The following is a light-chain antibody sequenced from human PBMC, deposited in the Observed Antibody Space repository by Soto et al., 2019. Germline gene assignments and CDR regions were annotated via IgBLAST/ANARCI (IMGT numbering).Light chain of an antibody. CDR1: QALSNY. CDR2: SAS. J-gene: IGKJ4*01. V-gene: IGKV1-9*01. CDR3: QQLSRYPLT. Sequence: DIQLTQSPSFLSASVGDTVTITCRASQALSNYLAWYQQRPGKPPDLLIYSASTLQSGVPSRFGGSGSETEFSLTIRALQPEDFATYYCQQLSRYPLTFGGGTKGDIK.